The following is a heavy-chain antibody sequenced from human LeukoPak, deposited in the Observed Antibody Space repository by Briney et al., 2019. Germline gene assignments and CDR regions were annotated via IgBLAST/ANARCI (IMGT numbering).Heavy chain of an antibody. Sequence: ASVKVSCKASGYTFTSYGISWVRQAPGQGLEWMGWISAYNGNTNYAQKLQGRVTMTTDTSTSTAYMELRRLRSDDTAVYYCARDREITMVRGSKDAFDIWGQGTMVTVSS. D-gene: IGHD3-10*01. CDR3: ARDREITMVRGSKDAFDI. CDR2: ISAYNGNT. CDR1: GYTFTSYG. V-gene: IGHV1-18*01. J-gene: IGHJ3*02.